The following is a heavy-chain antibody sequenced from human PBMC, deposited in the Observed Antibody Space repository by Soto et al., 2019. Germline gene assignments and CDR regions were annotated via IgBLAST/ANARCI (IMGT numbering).Heavy chain of an antibody. V-gene: IGHV4-28*03. Sequence: PYAVSGYYSRSRGGWGWIRKKPGKGLEWIGYIYYSGTTYYNPSLKSRVTISVATSKNQFSLKLSSVTAADTAVYYCARGRVLLLWFGELQNWFDPWGQGTLVTVSS. CDR3: ARGRVLLLWFGELQNWFDP. CDR1: GYYSRSRGG. CDR2: IYYSGTT. D-gene: IGHD3-10*01. J-gene: IGHJ5*02.